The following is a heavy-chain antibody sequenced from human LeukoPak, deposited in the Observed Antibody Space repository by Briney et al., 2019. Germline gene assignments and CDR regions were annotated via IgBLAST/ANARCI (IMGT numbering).Heavy chain of an antibody. CDR3: ARAPRGYQLLMFDP. Sequence: ASVKVSCKASGYTFTGYYMHWVRQAPGQGLEWMGWINPNSGGTNYAQKFQGRVTMTRDTSISTAYMELSRLRSDDTAVYYCARAPRGYQLLMFDPWGQGTLVTVSS. CDR2: INPNSGGT. CDR1: GYTFTGYY. V-gene: IGHV1-2*02. D-gene: IGHD2-2*01. J-gene: IGHJ5*02.